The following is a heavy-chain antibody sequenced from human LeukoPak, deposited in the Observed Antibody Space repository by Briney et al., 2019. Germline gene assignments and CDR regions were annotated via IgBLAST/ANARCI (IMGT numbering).Heavy chain of an antibody. CDR3: AKGTVRSCSGPSCYPLDS. CDR2: VTDTGGNT. Sequence: GGSLRLSCAASGFTFSSYAMTWVRQAPVKGLEWLSVVTDTGGNTYHTDSVKGRFTISRDNSKNTVYLEMNSLRVEDTAVYYCAKGTVRSCSGPSCYPLDSWGQGTLVTVSS. D-gene: IGHD2-15*01. J-gene: IGHJ4*02. CDR1: GFTFSSYA. V-gene: IGHV3-23*01.